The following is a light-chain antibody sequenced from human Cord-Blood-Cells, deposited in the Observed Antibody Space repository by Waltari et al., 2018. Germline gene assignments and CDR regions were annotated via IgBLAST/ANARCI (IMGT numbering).Light chain of an antibody. CDR3: QKYNRAPQT. Sequence: DIQMTQSPSSPAASVGDRVTTTCRASQGISNYLAWYQQKPGKVPKLLSYAASTLQSGVPSRFSGSGSGTDFTLTISSLQPEDVATYYCQKYNRAPQTFGPGTKVDIK. J-gene: IGKJ3*01. V-gene: IGKV1-27*01. CDR1: QGISNY. CDR2: AAS.